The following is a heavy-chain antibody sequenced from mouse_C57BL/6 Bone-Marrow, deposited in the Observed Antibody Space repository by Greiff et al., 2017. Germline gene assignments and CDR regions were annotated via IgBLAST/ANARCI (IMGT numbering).Heavy chain of an antibody. CDR3: ARGGHYYGSSLSDAMDY. V-gene: IGHV1-78*01. D-gene: IGHD1-1*01. CDR1: GYTFTDHT. Sequence: VKPMESDAELVKPGASVKISCKVSGYTFTDHTIHWMKQRPEQGLEWIGYIYPRDGSTKYNEKFKGKATLTADKSSSTAYMQLNSLTSEDSAVYFCARGGHYYGSSLSDAMDYWGQGTSVTVSS. J-gene: IGHJ4*01. CDR2: IYPRDGST.